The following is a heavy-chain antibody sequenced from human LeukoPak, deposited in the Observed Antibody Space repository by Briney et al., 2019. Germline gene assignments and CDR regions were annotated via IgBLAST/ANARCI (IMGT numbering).Heavy chain of an antibody. CDR2: ISGSGGST. CDR1: GFTFSSYS. D-gene: IGHD6-13*01. J-gene: IGHJ4*02. V-gene: IGHV3-23*01. Sequence: GGFLRLSCAASGFTFSSYSMNWVRQAPGKGLEWVSVISGSGGSTYYADSVKGRFTISRDNSKNTLYLQMNSLRAEDTAVYYCAKRSSWYGYPDYWGQGTLVTVSS. CDR3: AKRSSWYGYPDY.